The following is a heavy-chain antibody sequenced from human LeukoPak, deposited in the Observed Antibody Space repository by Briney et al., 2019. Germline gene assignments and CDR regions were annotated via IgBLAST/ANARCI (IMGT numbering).Heavy chain of an antibody. CDR1: GGSFSGYY. J-gene: IGHJ5*02. D-gene: IGHD5-18*01. CDR2: IDHSGST. V-gene: IGHV4-34*01. CDR3: ARYYTAMVRYNWFDP. Sequence: PSETLSLTCAVYGGSFSGYYWSWIRQPPGKGLEWIGEIDHSGSTNCNPSLKSRVTISVDTSKNQFSLKLSSVTAADTAVYYCARYYTAMVRYNWFDPWGQGTLVTVSS.